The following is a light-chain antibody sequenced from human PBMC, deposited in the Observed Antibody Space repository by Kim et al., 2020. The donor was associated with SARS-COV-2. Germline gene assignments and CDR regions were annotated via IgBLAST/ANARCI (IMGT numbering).Light chain of an antibody. V-gene: IGLV2-14*03. Sequence: GQSIAISCPGTSSDVGGYNYVSWYQHHPGKAPKLLIYDVNNRPSGVSNRFSGSKSDNTASLTISGLQPEDEADYYCSSYTSNSTPSFGTGTKVTVL. J-gene: IGLJ1*01. CDR1: SSDVGGYNY. CDR3: SSYTSNSTPS. CDR2: DVN.